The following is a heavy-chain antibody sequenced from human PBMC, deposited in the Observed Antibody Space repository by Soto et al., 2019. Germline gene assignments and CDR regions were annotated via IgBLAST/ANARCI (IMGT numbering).Heavy chain of an antibody. J-gene: IGHJ6*02. Sequence: QVQLVQSGAEVIKPGSSVKVSCKASGDTFDTFAISWVRQAPGQGLEWMGGIIPLFRTPRYGQKFQGRVTSTADESTATAYMAMSSLRSEDTAVYYCARSKDREERGGNYDDTLDVWGQGTAVTVSS. V-gene: IGHV1-69*12. CDR1: GDTFDTFA. CDR3: ARSKDREERGGNYDDTLDV. CDR2: IIPLFRTP. D-gene: IGHD1-1*01.